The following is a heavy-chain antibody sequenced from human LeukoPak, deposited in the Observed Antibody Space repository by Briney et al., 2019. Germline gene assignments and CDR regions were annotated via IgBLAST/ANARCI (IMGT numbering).Heavy chain of an antibody. J-gene: IGHJ4*02. CDR3: AKAHYDSSGYYWSYFDY. CDR1: GFTFDDYA. V-gene: IGHV3-9*01. CDR2: ISWNSGSI. D-gene: IGHD3-22*01. Sequence: GRSLRLSCAASGFTFDDYAMHWVRQAPGKGLEWVSGISWNSGSIGYADSVKGRFTISRDNAKNPLYLQMNSLRAEDTALYYCAKAHYDSSGYYWSYFDYWGQGTLVTVSS.